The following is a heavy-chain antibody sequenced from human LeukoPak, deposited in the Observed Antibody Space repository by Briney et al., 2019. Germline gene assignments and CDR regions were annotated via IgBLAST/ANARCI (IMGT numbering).Heavy chain of an antibody. CDR2: IWYDGSNK. CDR3: ARTSSSSVFYFDY. Sequence: AGGSLRLSCAASGFTFSSYGMHWVRQAPGKGLEWVAVIWYDGSNKYYADSVKGRFTISRDNSKNTLYLQMNSLRAEDTAVYYCARTSSSSVFYFDYWGQGTLVTVSS. D-gene: IGHD6-6*01. J-gene: IGHJ4*02. CDR1: GFTFSSYG. V-gene: IGHV3-33*01.